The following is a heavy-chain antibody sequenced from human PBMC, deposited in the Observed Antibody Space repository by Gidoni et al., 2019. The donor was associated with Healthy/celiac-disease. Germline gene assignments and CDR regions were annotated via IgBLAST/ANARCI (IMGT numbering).Heavy chain of an antibody. J-gene: IGHJ4*02. CDR3: AKEGPGRSFDY. CDR1: GFTFSSYG. V-gene: IGHV3-30*18. D-gene: IGHD4-17*01. CDR2: ISYDGSNK. Sequence: QVQLVESGGGVVQPGRSLSLSCAASGFTFSSYGMHWVRQAPGKGLEWVAVISYDGSNKYYADSVKGRFTISRDNSKNTLYLQMNSLRAEDTAVYYCAKEGPGRSFDYWGQGTLVTVSS.